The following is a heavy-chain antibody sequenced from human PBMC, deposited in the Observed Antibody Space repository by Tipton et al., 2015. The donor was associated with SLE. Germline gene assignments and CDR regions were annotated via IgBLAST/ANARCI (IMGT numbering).Heavy chain of an antibody. D-gene: IGHD3-16*01. Sequence: TLSLTCTVSGESISRYYWSWIRQSAGKGLEWIGRMHTSGSTNDNPSLKSRVTMSVDTSKNQFSLKLSSVTAADTAVYFCAEQRYYGLGLPTYFDYWGQGTLVTVSS. CDR3: AEQRYYGLGLPTYFDY. J-gene: IGHJ4*02. V-gene: IGHV4-4*07. CDR2: MHTSGST. CDR1: GESISRYY.